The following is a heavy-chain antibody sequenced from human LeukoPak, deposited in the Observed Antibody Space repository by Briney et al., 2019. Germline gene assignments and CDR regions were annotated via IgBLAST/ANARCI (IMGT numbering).Heavy chain of an antibody. CDR2: ISYDGSNK. D-gene: IGHD5-18*01. CDR1: GFTFSSYG. CDR3: AKDLGYSYGIDY. J-gene: IGHJ4*02. Sequence: PGRCLRLSCAASGFTFSSYGMHWVRQAPRKGLEWVAVISYDGSNKYYADSVKGRFTISRDNSKNTLYLQMNSLRAEDTAVYYCAKDLGYSYGIDYWGQGTLVTVSS. V-gene: IGHV3-30*18.